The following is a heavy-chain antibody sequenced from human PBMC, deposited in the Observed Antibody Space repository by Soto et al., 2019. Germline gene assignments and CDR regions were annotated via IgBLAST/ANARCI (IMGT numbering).Heavy chain of an antibody. CDR3: AKDNQSAFDP. CDR1: GFTFSSYG. D-gene: IGHD3-3*01. Sequence: GGSLRLSCAASGFTFSSYGMHWVRQAPGKGLEWVAVISYDGSNKYYADSVKGRFTISRDNSKNTLYLQMNSLRAEDTAVYYCAKDNQSAFDPWGQGTLVTVSS. J-gene: IGHJ5*02. V-gene: IGHV3-30*18. CDR2: ISYDGSNK.